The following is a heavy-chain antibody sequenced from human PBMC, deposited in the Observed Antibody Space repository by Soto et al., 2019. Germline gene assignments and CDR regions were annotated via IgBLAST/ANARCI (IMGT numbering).Heavy chain of an antibody. CDR2: INAGNGNT. CDR3: ASDRDPYYSSYGMQV. D-gene: IGHD2-21*02. Sequence: ASVKVSCKASGYTFTSYAMHWVRQAPGQRLEWMGWINAGNGNTKYSQKFQGRVTITRDTSASTAYMELSSLRSEDTAVYYCASDRDPYYSSYGMQVWGQATTVTVSS. CDR1: GYTFTSYA. V-gene: IGHV1-3*01. J-gene: IGHJ6*02.